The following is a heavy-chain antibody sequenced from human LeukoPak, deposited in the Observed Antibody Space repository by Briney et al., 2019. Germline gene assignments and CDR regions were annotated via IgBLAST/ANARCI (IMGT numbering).Heavy chain of an antibody. CDR3: AITLGMLEWVA. D-gene: IGHD2-8*01. CDR1: GFTFDSYA. J-gene: IGHJ5*02. Sequence: GWTLRLSCADSGFTFDSYALGWVRQAPGKGLEWVSSLSGSAGNTYYAVSVKTRFTLSRDNSKNTRYLQMNSFSVEDTAVYSCAITLGMLEWVAWGQGTLVTVSS. V-gene: IGHV3-23*01. CDR2: LSGSAGNT.